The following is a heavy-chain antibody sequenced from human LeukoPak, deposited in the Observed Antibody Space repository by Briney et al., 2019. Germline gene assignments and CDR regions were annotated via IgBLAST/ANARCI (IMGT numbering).Heavy chain of an antibody. CDR2: IIPILGIA. CDR1: GYTFTSYD. J-gene: IGHJ4*02. CDR3: ARGREFVSDY. D-gene: IGHD3-10*01. Sequence: SVKVSCKASGYTFTSYDINWVRQAPGQGLEWMGRIIPILGIANYAQKFQGRVTITADKSTSTAYMELSSLRSEDTAVYYCARGREFVSDYWGQGTLVTVSS. V-gene: IGHV1-69*04.